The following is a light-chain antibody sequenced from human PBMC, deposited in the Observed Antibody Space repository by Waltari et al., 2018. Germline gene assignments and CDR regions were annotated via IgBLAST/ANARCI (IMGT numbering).Light chain of an antibody. V-gene: IGLV2-14*03. Sequence: QSALTQPASVSGSPGQSITISCTGTSSAVGGYNSVSWYQQHPGQAPKLMIYDVSNRPSGVSNRFSGSKSGNTASLTISGLQAEDEADYYCSSYTSSSTLYVFGTGTKVTVL. CDR1: SSAVGGYNS. J-gene: IGLJ1*01. CDR3: SSYTSSSTLYV. CDR2: DVS.